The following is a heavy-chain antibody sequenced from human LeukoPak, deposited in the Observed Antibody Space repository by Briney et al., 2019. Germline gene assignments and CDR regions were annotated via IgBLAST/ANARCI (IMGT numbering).Heavy chain of an antibody. CDR1: GGSISSGSHY. CDR2: IYYSGST. Sequence: SQTLSLTCTVSGGSISSGSHYWSWIRQPPGKGLEWIGYIYYSGSTNYNPSLKSRVTISVDTSKNQFSLKLSSVTAADTAVYYCARGNYVLIDYWGQGTLVTVSS. D-gene: IGHD1-7*01. V-gene: IGHV4-61*01. CDR3: ARGNYVLIDY. J-gene: IGHJ4*02.